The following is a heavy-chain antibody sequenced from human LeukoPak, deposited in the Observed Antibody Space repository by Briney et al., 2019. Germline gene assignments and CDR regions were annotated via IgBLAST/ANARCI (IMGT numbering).Heavy chain of an antibody. CDR3: AKDVRLGY. CDR1: GFTFSSYS. D-gene: IGHD2-21*01. V-gene: IGHV3-23*01. Sequence: GGSLRLSCAAFGFTFSSYSMSWVRQAPGKGLEWVSTFGSTGSTYYADSVKGRFSIFKDNSKNTLFLQMNSLRAEDTAVYYCAKDVRLGYWGQGTLVTVSS. CDR2: FGSTGST. J-gene: IGHJ4*02.